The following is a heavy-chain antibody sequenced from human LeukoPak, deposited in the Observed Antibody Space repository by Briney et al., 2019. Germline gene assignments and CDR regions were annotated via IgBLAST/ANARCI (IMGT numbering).Heavy chain of an antibody. D-gene: IGHD1-26*01. Sequence: GGSLRLSCAASGFTFISSWVTWVRQAPGKGLEWVAHINEDGSDKYYVDSVTGRFSISRDNTKNSLYLQMSSLRAQDTAVYYCATWSNAWEFDYWGQGTLVSVSS. J-gene: IGHJ4*02. V-gene: IGHV3-7*05. CDR2: INEDGSDK. CDR1: GFTFISSW. CDR3: ATWSNAWEFDY.